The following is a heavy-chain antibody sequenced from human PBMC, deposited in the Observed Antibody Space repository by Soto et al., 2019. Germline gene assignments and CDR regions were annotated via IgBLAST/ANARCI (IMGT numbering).Heavy chain of an antibody. CDR2: ISYSGDRQ. D-gene: IGHD3-16*01. CDR1: GFTFAGYA. CDR3: ARTPAAMITDRYNWFDS. J-gene: IGHJ5*01. Sequence: GSLRLSCVASGFTFAGYAMHWVRRIPGKGLEWVAVISYSGDRQYYAESVKGRFTISRDNSKKTLYLQMSSLTSEDSAVFYCARTPAAMITDRYNWFDSWGPGTQVTVSS. V-gene: IGHV3-30*01.